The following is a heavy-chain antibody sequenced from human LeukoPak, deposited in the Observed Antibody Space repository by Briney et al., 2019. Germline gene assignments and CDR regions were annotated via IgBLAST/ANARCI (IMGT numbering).Heavy chain of an antibody. J-gene: IGHJ5*02. Sequence: WASVKVSCKASGYTFTSYGISWVRQAPGQGLEWMGRISAYNGNTNYAQKLQGRVTMTTDTSTSTAYMELRSLRSDDTAVYYCARDRWIWFGGSYNWFDPWGQGTLVTVSS. CDR2: ISAYNGNT. D-gene: IGHD3-10*01. CDR3: ARDRWIWFGGSYNWFDP. CDR1: GYTFTSYG. V-gene: IGHV1-18*01.